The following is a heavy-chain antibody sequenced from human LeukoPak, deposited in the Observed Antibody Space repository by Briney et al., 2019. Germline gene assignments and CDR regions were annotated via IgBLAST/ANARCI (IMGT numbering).Heavy chain of an antibody. J-gene: IGHJ4*02. Sequence: SETLSLTCTVSGGSISSSDSYRGWIRQPPGKGLEWIGSLYYSGSTYYNPSLKSRVTISVDTSKNQFSLKLSSVTAADTAVYYCVVMPGYWGQGTLVTVSS. CDR2: LYYSGST. D-gene: IGHD3-16*01. V-gene: IGHV4-39*01. CDR3: VVMPGY. CDR1: GGSISSSDSY.